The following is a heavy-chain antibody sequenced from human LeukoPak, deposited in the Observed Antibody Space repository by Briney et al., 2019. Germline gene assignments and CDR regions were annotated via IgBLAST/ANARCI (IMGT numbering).Heavy chain of an antibody. Sequence: GGSLRLSCAASGFTFSSYAMGWVRQAPGKGLEWVSAISGSAGGTYYADSLRGRFTISRDNSKNTLFLQMNSLRADDTAIYYCAKVVLAAAMNWGQGTLVTVSS. CDR2: ISGSAGGT. V-gene: IGHV3-23*01. CDR3: AKVVLAAAMN. J-gene: IGHJ4*02. CDR1: GFTFSSYA. D-gene: IGHD6-13*01.